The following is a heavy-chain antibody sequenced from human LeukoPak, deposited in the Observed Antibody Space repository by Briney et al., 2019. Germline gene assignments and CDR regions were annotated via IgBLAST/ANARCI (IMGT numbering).Heavy chain of an antibody. CDR1: RFTFNEYA. V-gene: IGHV3-9*01. J-gene: IGHJ4*02. CDR3: TKVRPPGSYYNLAIDY. Sequence: GGSLRLSCAASRFTFNEYAMHWVRQAPGKGLEWVSGISWNSGRIDYADSVKGRFTISRDNAQNFLYLQMNSLRLEDTALYYCTKVRPPGSYYNLAIDYWGQGTLVTVSS. CDR2: ISWNSGRI. D-gene: IGHD3-10*01.